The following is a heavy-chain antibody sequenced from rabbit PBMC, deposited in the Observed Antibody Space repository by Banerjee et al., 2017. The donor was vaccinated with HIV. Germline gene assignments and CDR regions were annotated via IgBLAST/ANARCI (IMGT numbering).Heavy chain of an antibody. CDR3: ARDTVYAAYAGFGHATLHYFDL. CDR1: GFDLSSSDY. J-gene: IGHJ4*01. CDR2: IDAGSSAST. V-gene: IGHV1S45*01. D-gene: IGHD6-1*01. Sequence: QEQLVESGGGLVQPEGSLALTCKASGFDLSSSDYICWVRQAPGKGLEWIACIDAGSSASTYYASWAKGRFTISKTSSTTVTLQMTSLTAADTATYFCARDTVYAAYAGFGHATLHYFDLWGPGTLVTVS.